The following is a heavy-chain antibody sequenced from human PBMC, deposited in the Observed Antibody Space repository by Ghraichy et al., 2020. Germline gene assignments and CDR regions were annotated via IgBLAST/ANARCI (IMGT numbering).Heavy chain of an antibody. V-gene: IGHV4-30-4*01. CDR3: SRVSEYCINTSCYAFDY. D-gene: IGHD2-2*01. J-gene: IGHJ4*02. CDR1: GGSISSADYY. Sequence: SETLSLTCTVSGGSISSADYYWSWIRQPPGKGLEWIGYISYSGSTYYNPSLKSRVTISVDTSKNQFSLKLNSVTAADTAVYYCSRVSEYCINTSCYAFDYWGQVTLVTVSS. CDR2: ISYSGST.